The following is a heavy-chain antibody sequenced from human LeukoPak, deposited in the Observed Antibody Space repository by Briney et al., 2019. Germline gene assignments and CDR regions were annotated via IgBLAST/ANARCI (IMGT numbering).Heavy chain of an antibody. CDR3: ARALKRITIFGVVGGVGYYYMDV. J-gene: IGHJ6*03. V-gene: IGHV1-8*03. CDR2: MNPNSGNT. D-gene: IGHD3-3*01. Sequence: ASVKVSCKASGYTFTSYDINWVRQATGQGLEWMGWMNPNSGNTGYAQKFQGRVTITRNTSISTAYMELSSLRSEDTAVYYCARALKRITIFGVVGGVGYYYMDVWGKGTTVTVSS. CDR1: GYTFTSYD.